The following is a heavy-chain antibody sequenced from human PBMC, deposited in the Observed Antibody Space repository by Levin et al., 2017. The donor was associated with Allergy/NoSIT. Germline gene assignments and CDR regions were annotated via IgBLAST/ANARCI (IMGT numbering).Heavy chain of an antibody. V-gene: IGHV3-23*01. CDR3: AKVPFLLTTVTGIDAFDI. Sequence: RGESLKISCAASGFTFSSYAMSWVRQAPGKGLEWVSAISGSGGSTYYADSVKGRFTISRDNSKNTLYLQMNSLRAEDTAVYYCAKVPFLLTTVTGIDAFDIWGQGTMVTVSS. CDR1: GFTFSSYA. J-gene: IGHJ3*02. CDR2: ISGSGGST. D-gene: IGHD4-17*01.